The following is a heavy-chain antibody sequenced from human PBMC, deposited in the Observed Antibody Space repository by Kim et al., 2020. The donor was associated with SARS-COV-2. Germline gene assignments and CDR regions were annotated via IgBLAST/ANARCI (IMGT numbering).Heavy chain of an antibody. Sequence: GGSLRLSCAASGFTFSSYGMHWVRQAPGKGLEWVAVISYDGSNKYYADSVKGRFTISRDNSKNTLYLQMNSLRAEDTAVYYCAKDEGELWFGDLGRWGQGTLVTVSS. J-gene: IGHJ4*02. CDR2: ISYDGSNK. CDR3: AKDEGELWFGDLGR. CDR1: GFTFSSYG. D-gene: IGHD3-10*01. V-gene: IGHV3-30*18.